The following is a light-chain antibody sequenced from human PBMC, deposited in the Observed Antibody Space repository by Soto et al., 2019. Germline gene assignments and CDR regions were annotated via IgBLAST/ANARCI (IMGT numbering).Light chain of an antibody. CDR1: QSVGTN. J-gene: IGKJ2*01. V-gene: IGKV3-15*01. CDR2: GAS. Sequence: EIVMTQSPATLSVSPGERATLSCRASQSVGTNLVWYQQKPGQAPRPLIYGASIRATDIPPRFSGSGSGTEFTLTISSLQSGDSAIYFCQQYFYWPPYTFGQGTKVDIK. CDR3: QQYFYWPPYT.